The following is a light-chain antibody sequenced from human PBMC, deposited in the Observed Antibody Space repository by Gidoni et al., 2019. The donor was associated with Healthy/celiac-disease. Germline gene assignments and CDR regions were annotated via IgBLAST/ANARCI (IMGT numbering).Light chain of an antibody. CDR3: RQARQTPRYT. J-gene: IGKJ2*01. CDR2: LGS. V-gene: IGKV2-28*01. Sequence: DIVLTQSPLSLPFTPGDPASISCRSSQSLLHSNGYNYLDWYLQKPGQSPQLLIYLGSNRASGVPDRFSGSVSGTDFTLKISRVEAEDVGVYYCRQARQTPRYTFGQGTKLEIK. CDR1: QSLLHSNGYNY.